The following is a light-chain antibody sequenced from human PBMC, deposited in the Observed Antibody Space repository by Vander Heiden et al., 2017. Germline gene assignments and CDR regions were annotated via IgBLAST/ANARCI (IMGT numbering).Light chain of an antibody. J-gene: IGLJ3*02. Sequence: QSVLTQPPSVSGAPGQRVTISCTGSSSNIGAGYDVHWYKQLPGTAPKLLVHGNNNRPSGVPDRFSGSKSGTSASLAITGLQAEDEADYYCQSYDSSLSGWVFGGGTKLTVL. CDR3: QSYDSSLSGWV. CDR2: GNN. V-gene: IGLV1-40*01. CDR1: SSNIGAGYD.